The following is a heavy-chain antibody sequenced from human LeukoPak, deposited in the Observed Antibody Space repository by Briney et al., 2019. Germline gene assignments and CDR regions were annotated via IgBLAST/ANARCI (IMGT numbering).Heavy chain of an antibody. CDR1: GFTFSSYS. V-gene: IGHV3-21*01. CDR2: ISSSSSYI. D-gene: IGHD3-10*01. Sequence: GGSLRLSCAASGFTFSSYSMNWVRQAPGEGLEWVSSISSSSSYIYYADSVKGRFTISRDNAKNSLYLQMNSLRAEDTAVYYCARDIESGGRGDPYYFGYWGQGTLVTVSS. J-gene: IGHJ4*02. CDR3: ARDIESGGRGDPYYFGY.